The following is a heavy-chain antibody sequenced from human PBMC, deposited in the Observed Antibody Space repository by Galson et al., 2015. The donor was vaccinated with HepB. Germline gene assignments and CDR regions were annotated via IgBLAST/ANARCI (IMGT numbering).Heavy chain of an antibody. CDR3: ALFWVSTYYYGSGTNDAFDI. CDR2: IIPILGIA. J-gene: IGHJ3*02. V-gene: IGHV1-69*02. CDR1: GGTFSSYT. D-gene: IGHD3-10*01. Sequence: SVKVSCKASGGTFSSYTISWVRQAPGQGLEWMGRIIPILGIANYAQKFQGRVTITADKSTSTAYMELSSLRSEDTAVYYCALFWVSTYYYGSGTNDAFDIWGQGTMVTVSS.